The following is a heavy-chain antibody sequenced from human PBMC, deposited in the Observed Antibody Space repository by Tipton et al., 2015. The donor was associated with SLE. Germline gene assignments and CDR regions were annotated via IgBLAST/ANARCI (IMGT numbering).Heavy chain of an antibody. D-gene: IGHD6-19*01. CDR3: ARRSLSGWYFDY. Sequence: TLSLTCSVSGYSIRSGYYWGWIRQPPGERLEWIANIYYDGNTFYSPSLKSRLTISVDTSNNQFSLKLTSVTATDPAVYYCARRSLSGWYFDYWGQGTLVTVSS. J-gene: IGHJ4*02. CDR2: IYYDGNT. V-gene: IGHV4-38-2*01. CDR1: GYSIRSGYY.